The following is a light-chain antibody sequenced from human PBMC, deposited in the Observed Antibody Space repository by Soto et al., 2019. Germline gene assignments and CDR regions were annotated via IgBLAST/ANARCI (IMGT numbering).Light chain of an antibody. CDR1: SSDVGGYNY. V-gene: IGLV2-11*01. CDR2: DDN. J-gene: IGLJ3*02. Sequence: QSALTQPHSVSGSPGQSVTISCTGTSSDVGGYNYVSWYQQQPGKAPKLMIFDDNKRPSGVPDRFSGSKSDNTASLTISGHQAEDEAYYYCDAYASSRVFGGGTKLTVL. CDR3: DAYASSRV.